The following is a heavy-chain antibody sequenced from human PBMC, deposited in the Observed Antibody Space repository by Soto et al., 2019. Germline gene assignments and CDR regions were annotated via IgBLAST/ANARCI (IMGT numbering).Heavy chain of an antibody. D-gene: IGHD2-15*01. J-gene: IGHJ4*02. CDR1: GFTFSSYS. CDR2: ISSSSSYI. V-gene: IGHV3-21*01. Sequence: EVQLVESGGGLVKPGGSLRLSCAASGFTFSSYSMNWVRQAPGKGLEWVSSISSSSSYIYYADSVKGRFTISRDNAKNSLYLQMNSLRAEDTAVYYCARGPTGAATEDFDYWGQGTLVTVSS. CDR3: ARGPTGAATEDFDY.